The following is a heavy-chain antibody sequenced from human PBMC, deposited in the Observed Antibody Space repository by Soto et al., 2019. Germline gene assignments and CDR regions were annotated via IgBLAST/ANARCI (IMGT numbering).Heavy chain of an antibody. CDR2: INPDGNDK. J-gene: IGHJ3*02. CDR3: ARDLETLRFCSGGSCYGGGGAFDI. D-gene: IGHD2-15*01. Sequence: GGSLRLSCEASGVAFSTYWMTWVRQAPGKGLEWVANINPDGNDKYYADSVRGRFTMSRDNPKNSLFLQMDSLRAEDTAVYYCARDLETLRFCSGGSCYGGGGAFDIWGQGTMVTVS. CDR1: GVAFSTYW. V-gene: IGHV3-7*05.